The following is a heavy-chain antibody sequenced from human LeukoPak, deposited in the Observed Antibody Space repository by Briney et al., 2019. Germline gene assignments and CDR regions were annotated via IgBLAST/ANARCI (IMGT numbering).Heavy chain of an antibody. V-gene: IGHV1-18*01. CDR2: ISAYNGNT. CDR3: ARDSEFYYYDSSGYPRDI. CDR1: GYTFTSYG. D-gene: IGHD3-22*01. Sequence: ASVKVSCKASGYTFTSYGISWVRQAPGQGVEWMGWISAYNGNTNYAQKLQGRVTMTTDTSTSTAYMELRSLRSDDTAVYYCARDSEFYYYDSSGYPRDIWGQGTMVTVSS. J-gene: IGHJ3*02.